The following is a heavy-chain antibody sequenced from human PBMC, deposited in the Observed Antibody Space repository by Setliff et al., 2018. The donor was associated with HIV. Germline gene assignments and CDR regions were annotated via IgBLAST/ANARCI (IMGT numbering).Heavy chain of an antibody. CDR2: ISGSGGDT. D-gene: IGHD3-10*01. V-gene: IGHV3-23*01. Sequence: GSLRLSCASSGFTFSSYAMTWVRQAPGKGLECVAVISGSGGDTYYADSVKGRFVISREKSKSTLYLQMNSLRAEDTAVYYCAKKTAAYTSGSWLHYWGRGTLVTVSS. CDR1: GFTFSSYA. CDR3: AKKTAAYTSGSWLHY. J-gene: IGHJ4*02.